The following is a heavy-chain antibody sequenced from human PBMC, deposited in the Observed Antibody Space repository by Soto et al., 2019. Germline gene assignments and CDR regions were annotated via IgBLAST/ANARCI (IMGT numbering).Heavy chain of an antibody. Sequence: QITLKESGPTLVKPTQTLTLTCTFSGFSLNTRAVGVGWIRQPPGEALEWLALINWNGDERYSPSLKDRLTITKDTSKNHVVLTMTNIDPVDTATYYCAHRHHLGGFGVWGQGTTVTVSS. V-gene: IGHV2-5*01. D-gene: IGHD2-15*01. J-gene: IGHJ3*01. CDR2: INWNGDE. CDR1: GFSLNTRAVG. CDR3: AHRHHLGGFGV.